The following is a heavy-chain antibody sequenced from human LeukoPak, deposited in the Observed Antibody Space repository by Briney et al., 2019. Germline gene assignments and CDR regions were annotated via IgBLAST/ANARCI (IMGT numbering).Heavy chain of an antibody. J-gene: IGHJ4*02. V-gene: IGHV4-39*07. D-gene: IGHD3-3*01. Sequence: SETLSLTCTVSGGSISNSSYYWGWIRQPPGKGLEWIGEINHSGSTNYNPSLKSRVTISVDTSKNQFSLKLSSVTAADTAVYYCASTYYDFWSGYYSASFDYWGQGTLVTVSS. CDR1: GGSISNSSYY. CDR3: ASTYYDFWSGYYSASFDY. CDR2: INHSGST.